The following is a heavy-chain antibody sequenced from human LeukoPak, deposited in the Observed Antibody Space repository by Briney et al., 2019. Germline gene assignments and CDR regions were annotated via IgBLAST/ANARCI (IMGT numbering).Heavy chain of an antibody. Sequence: GASVKVSFKASGYTFTGYYMHWVRQATGQGLEWMGWMNPNSGNTGYAQKFQGRVTMTRNTSISTAYMELSSLRSEDTAVYYCARGDGPYYYDSSGSPGGYWGQGTLVTVSS. V-gene: IGHV1-8*02. D-gene: IGHD3-22*01. J-gene: IGHJ4*02. CDR1: GYTFTGYY. CDR2: MNPNSGNT. CDR3: ARGDGPYYYDSSGSPGGY.